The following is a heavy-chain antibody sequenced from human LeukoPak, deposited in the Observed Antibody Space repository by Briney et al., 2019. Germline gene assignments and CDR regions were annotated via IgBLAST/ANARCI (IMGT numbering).Heavy chain of an antibody. J-gene: IGHJ4*02. CDR3: ARDPTGYDGPY. CDR2: IKQDGSEK. CDR1: GFTFSSYW. D-gene: IGHD5-12*01. Sequence: GGSLRLSCAASGFTFSSYWMSWVRQAPGKGLEWVANIKQDGSEKYYVDSVKGRFTFSRDNAKNSLYLQMNSLRAKDTAVYYCARDPTGYDGPYWGQGTLVTVSS. V-gene: IGHV3-7*01.